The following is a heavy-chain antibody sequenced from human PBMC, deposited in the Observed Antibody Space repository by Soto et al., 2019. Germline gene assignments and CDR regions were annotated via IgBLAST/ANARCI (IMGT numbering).Heavy chain of an antibody. D-gene: IGHD6-19*01. CDR3: ARGGWKLFDY. Sequence: QVQLQESGPGLVKPSETLSLTCTVSGGSISSYYWSWIRQPPGKGLEWIGCFYYSGSTNYNPSLKSRVTLSVDTSKKQFSLKLSSVTAADTAVYYCARGGWKLFDYWGQGTLVTVSS. CDR2: FYYSGST. V-gene: IGHV4-59*01. CDR1: GGSISSYY. J-gene: IGHJ4*02.